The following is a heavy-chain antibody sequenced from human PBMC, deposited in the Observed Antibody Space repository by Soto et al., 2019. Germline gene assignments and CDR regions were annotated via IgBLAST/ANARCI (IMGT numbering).Heavy chain of an antibody. D-gene: IGHD3-3*01. CDR1: GDSVSGNSAA. CDR3: ARGFLKVGMDV. V-gene: IGHV6-1*01. Sequence: SQTLSLTCAISGDSVSGNSAAWSWIRQSPSRGLEWLGRTYYRSKWYNDYPVSVKSRITINPDTSKNQFSLQLNSVTPEDTAVYYCARGFLKVGMDVWGQGTTVTVSS. CDR2: TYYRSKWYN. J-gene: IGHJ6*02.